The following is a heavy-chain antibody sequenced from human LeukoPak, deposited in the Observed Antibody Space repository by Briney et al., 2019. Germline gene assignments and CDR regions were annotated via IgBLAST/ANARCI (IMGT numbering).Heavy chain of an antibody. J-gene: IGHJ6*02. Sequence: GGSLRLSCAASGFTFSVYSMNWVRQAPGKGLEWVSSISSSSSYIYYADSVKGRFTISRDNAKNSLYLQMNSLRAEDTAVYYCARDGESYYDFWSGPMGGMDVWGQGTTVTVSS. V-gene: IGHV3-21*01. CDR3: ARDGESYYDFWSGPMGGMDV. CDR1: GFTFSVYS. D-gene: IGHD3-3*01. CDR2: ISSSSSYI.